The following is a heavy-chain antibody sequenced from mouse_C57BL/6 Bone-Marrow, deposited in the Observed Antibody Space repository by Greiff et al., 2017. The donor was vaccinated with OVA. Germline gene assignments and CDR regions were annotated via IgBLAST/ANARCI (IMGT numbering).Heavy chain of an antibody. CDR1: GYSITSGYY. J-gene: IGHJ2*01. CDR2: ISYDGSN. V-gene: IGHV3-6*01. D-gene: IGHD1-1*01. CDR3: ARGIYYGSSYVEYFDY. Sequence: EVHLVESGPGLVKPSQSLSLTCSVTGYSITSGYYWNWIRQFPGNKLEWMGYISYDGSNNYNPSLKNRISITRDTSKNQFFLKLNSVTTEDTATYYCARGIYYGSSYVEYFDYWGQGTTLTVSS.